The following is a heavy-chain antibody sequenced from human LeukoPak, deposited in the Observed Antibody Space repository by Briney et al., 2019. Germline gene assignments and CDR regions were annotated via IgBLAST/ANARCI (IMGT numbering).Heavy chain of an antibody. J-gene: IGHJ5*02. CDR2: ICGSGGST. V-gene: IGHV3-23*01. CDR3: AKVPPLYYDILTGYYGNWFDP. D-gene: IGHD3-9*01. Sequence: GGSLRLSCAASGFTFSSYAMSWVRQAPGKGLEWVSAICGSGGSTYYADSVKGRFTISRDNSKNTLYLQMNTLRAEDTAVYYCAKVPPLYYDILTGYYGNWFDPWGQGTLVTVSS. CDR1: GFTFSSYA.